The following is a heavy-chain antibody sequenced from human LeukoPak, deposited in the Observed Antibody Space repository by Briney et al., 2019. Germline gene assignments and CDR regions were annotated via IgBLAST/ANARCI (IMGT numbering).Heavy chain of an antibody. CDR2: IYYSGST. J-gene: IGHJ4*02. CDR3: ARRLSSWYAFDY. D-gene: IGHD6-13*01. Sequence: SKTLSLTCTVSGGSITYYHWSWIRQPPGKGLEWIGYIYYSGSTNYNPSLKSRVTISVDTPKNQFFLKLSSVTAADTAVYYCARRLSSWYAFDYWGQGTLVTVSS. V-gene: IGHV4-59*08. CDR1: GGSITYYH.